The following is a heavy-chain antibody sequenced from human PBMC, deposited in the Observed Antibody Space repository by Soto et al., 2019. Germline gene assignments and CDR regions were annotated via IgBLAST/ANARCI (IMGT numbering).Heavy chain of an antibody. D-gene: IGHD3-22*01. CDR2: IIPMFGTA. CDR3: ARSRANYYDSRGYYYSTFDY. Sequence: QVQLVQSGAEVKKPGSSVKVSCKTSGGTFSSYAISWVRQAPGQGLEWMGGIIPMFGTANYAQKFQGRVTINADESTGTAYMELSSLRSEDTAVYYCARSRANYYDSRGYYYSTFDYWGQGTLVTVSS. J-gene: IGHJ4*02. V-gene: IGHV1-69*12. CDR1: GGTFSSYA.